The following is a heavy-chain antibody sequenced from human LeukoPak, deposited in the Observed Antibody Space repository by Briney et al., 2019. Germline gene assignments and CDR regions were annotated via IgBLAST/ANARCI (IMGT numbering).Heavy chain of an antibody. Sequence: GGSLRLSCAVSGFSVTNYYMSWVRQAPGKGLEWVSLIRSNGETFYADSVKGRFTISRDDSKSTVYLQMNSLRVEDTAVYFCARDRAATQDWVDFDPWGQGTLVTVSS. V-gene: IGHV3-66*03. J-gene: IGHJ5*02. CDR3: ARDRAATQDWVDFDP. CDR1: GFSVTNYY. D-gene: IGHD3/OR15-3a*01. CDR2: IRSNGET.